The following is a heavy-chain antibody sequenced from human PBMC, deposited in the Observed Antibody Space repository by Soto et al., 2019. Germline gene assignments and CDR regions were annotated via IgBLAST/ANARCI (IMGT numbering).Heavy chain of an antibody. CDR1: GFTFSSYA. V-gene: IGHV3-23*01. D-gene: IGHD6-19*01. Sequence: GGSLRLSCAASGFTFSSYAMSWVRQAPGKGLEWVSAVSGSGGTTYYADSVKGRFTISRDNSKNTLYLQMNSLRAEDTAVYYCAKGKFAVAGSDYFDYWGQGTLVTVS. CDR3: AKGKFAVAGSDYFDY. J-gene: IGHJ4*02. CDR2: VSGSGGTT.